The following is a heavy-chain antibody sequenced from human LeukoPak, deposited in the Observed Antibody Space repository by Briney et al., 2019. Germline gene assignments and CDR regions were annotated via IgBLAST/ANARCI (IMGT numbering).Heavy chain of an antibody. CDR3: AKGSARFLEWLLYSYYGMDV. V-gene: IGHV3-23*01. CDR1: GFTFSSYA. CDR2: ISGSGGST. Sequence: PGGSLRLSCAASGFTFSSYAMSWVRQAPGKGLGWVSAISGSGGSTYYADSVKGRFTISRDNSKNTLYLQMNSLRAEDTAVYYCAKGSARFLEWLLYSYYGMDVWGQGTTVTVSS. J-gene: IGHJ6*02. D-gene: IGHD3-3*01.